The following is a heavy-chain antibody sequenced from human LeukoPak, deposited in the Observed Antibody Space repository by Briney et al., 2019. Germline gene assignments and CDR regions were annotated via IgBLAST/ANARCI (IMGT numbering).Heavy chain of an antibody. CDR2: ISWNSVNI. CDR3: AKDEGLTGIRRNPNYFYGMDV. V-gene: IGHV3-9*01. D-gene: IGHD7-27*01. J-gene: IGHJ6*02. CDR1: GFTFGDYA. Sequence: HPGRSLRLSCAASGFTFGDYAMHWVRQAPGRGLEWVSGISWNSVNIGYADSVKGRFTISRDNAKNSLYLQMNSLRTEDTALYYCAKDEGLTGIRRNPNYFYGMDVWGQGTTVTVSS.